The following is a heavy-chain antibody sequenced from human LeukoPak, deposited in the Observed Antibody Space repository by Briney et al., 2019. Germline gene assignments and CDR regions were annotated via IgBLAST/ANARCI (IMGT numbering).Heavy chain of an antibody. Sequence: GGSLRLSCAASGFTFSTYAMSWVRQAPGKGLEWVSAVSGSGSTYYADSVKGRFTISRDNSKNTLYLQMNSPRAEDTAVYYCAKDSSSSGWVGPFDYWGQGTLVTVSS. CDR1: GFTFSTYA. V-gene: IGHV3-23*01. J-gene: IGHJ4*02. D-gene: IGHD6-19*01. CDR3: AKDSSSSGWVGPFDY. CDR2: VSGSGST.